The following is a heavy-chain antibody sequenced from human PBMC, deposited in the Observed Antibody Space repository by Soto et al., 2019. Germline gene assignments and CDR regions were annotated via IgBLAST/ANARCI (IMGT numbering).Heavy chain of an antibody. J-gene: IGHJ4*02. CDR3: AKDLPGHNGMGLAQRH. D-gene: IGHD6-19*01. CDR2: SSGIGDWT. V-gene: IGHV3-23*01. CDR1: GFTFSNYA. Sequence: GGSLRLSCAASGFTFSNYAMSWVRQAPGKGLEWVSASSGIGDWTGYADSVKGRVTISRDNTKNTLYLQMNSLRDEDTAVYYCAKDLPGHNGMGLAQRHWHQRTPVTVCS.